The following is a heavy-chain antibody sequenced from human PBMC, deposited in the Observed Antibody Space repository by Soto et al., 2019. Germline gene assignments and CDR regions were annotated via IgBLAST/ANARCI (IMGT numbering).Heavy chain of an antibody. CDR2: IDATSNII. J-gene: IGHJ3*02. CDR3: ARDRWHRDWHPGAFDI. CDR1: GFAFSSYE. D-gene: IGHD3-9*01. V-gene: IGHV3-48*03. Sequence: PGGSLTLSCAASGFAFSSYEMNWVRQAPGMGLEWVSYIDATSNIIHYADSVEGRFTISRDNSKNSLFLQMNSLGAEDTAVYYCARDRWHRDWHPGAFDIWGRGTMVTVSS.